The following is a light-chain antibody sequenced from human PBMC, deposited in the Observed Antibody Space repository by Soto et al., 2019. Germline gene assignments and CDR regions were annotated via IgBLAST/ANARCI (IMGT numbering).Light chain of an antibody. CDR3: HPYGSSPPVI. CDR1: QSVSSSY. V-gene: IGKV3-20*01. J-gene: IGKJ5*01. CDR2: GAS. Sequence: ELVVTQSPGTLSLSPGERAPLSCSASQSVSSSYLAWYQQKPGQAPRLLIYGASGRATGIPDRFSGSGSGTDFTLTLSRLEPEDFAVYYCHPYGSSPPVIFCQGTRREIK.